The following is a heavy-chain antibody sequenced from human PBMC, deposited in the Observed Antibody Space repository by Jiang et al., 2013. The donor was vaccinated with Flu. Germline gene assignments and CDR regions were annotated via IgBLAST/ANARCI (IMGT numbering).Heavy chain of an antibody. CDR3: ARRVGYCSSTSRRHCYFDL. D-gene: IGHD2-2*03. J-gene: IGHJ2*01. Sequence: ETLSLTCAVYGGSFGSFSGYYWNWIRQPPGKGLEWVGEITPSGSTNYNPSLKSRVTTSADTSKNQFSLKLGSVTAADTAVYFCARRVGYCSSTSRRHCYFDLWGRGTLVTVSS. V-gene: IGHV4-34*01. CDR2: ITPSGST. CDR1: GGSFGSFSGYY.